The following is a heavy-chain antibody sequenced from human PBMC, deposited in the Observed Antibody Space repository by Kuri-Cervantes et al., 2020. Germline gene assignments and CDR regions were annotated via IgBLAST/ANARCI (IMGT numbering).Heavy chain of an antibody. D-gene: IGHD1-7*01. J-gene: IGHJ4*02. V-gene: IGHV4-61*01. CDR1: GGSVSSGSYY. CDR2: IYYSGST. CDR3: ARASQEELRLL. Sequence: SETLSLTCTVSGGSVSSGSYYWSWIRQPPGKGLEWIGYIYYSGSTNYNPSLKSRVTISVDTSKNQFPLKLSSVTAADTAVYYCARASQEELRLLWGQGTLVTVSS.